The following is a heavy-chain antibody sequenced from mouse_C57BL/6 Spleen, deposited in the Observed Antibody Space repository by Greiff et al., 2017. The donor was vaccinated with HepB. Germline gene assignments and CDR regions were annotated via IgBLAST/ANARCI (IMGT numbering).Heavy chain of an antibody. CDR1: GYTFTSYW. CDR2: INPSSGYT. V-gene: IGHV1-7*01. CDR3: ARRNPPSAQATGAWFAY. J-gene: IGHJ3*01. D-gene: IGHD3-2*02. Sequence: QVQLKESGAELAKPGASVKLSCKASGYTFTSYWMHWVKQRPGQGLEWIGYINPSSGYTKYNQKFKDKATLTADKSSSTAYMQLSSLTYEDSAVYYCARRNPPSAQATGAWFAYWGQGTLVTVSA.